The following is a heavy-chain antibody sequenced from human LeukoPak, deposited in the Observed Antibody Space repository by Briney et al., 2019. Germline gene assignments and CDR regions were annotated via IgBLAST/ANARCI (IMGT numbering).Heavy chain of an antibody. Sequence: SVKVSRKASGGTFSSYAISWVRQAPGQGLEWMGGSIPIFGTANYAQKFQGRVTITADESTSTAYMELSSLRSEDTAVYYCARDSLDSSSWDYYYGMDVWGKGTTVTVSS. D-gene: IGHD6-13*01. V-gene: IGHV1-69*13. CDR3: ARDSLDSSSWDYYYGMDV. CDR2: SIPIFGTA. CDR1: GGTFSSYA. J-gene: IGHJ6*04.